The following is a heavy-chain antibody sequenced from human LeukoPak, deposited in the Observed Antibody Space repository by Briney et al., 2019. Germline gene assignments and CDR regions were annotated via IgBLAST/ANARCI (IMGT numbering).Heavy chain of an antibody. V-gene: IGHV4-59*01. CDR2: IYYSGNT. J-gene: IGHJ5*02. CDR1: GGSISSYY. Sequence: PSETLSLTCTVSGGSISSYYWSWIRQPPGKGLEWIGYIYYSGNTNYNPTLKSRVTISKDTSKKQISLNLSSVTAADTAVYYCARGSNWLDPWGQGTLVTVSS. D-gene: IGHD6-6*01. CDR3: ARGSNWLDP.